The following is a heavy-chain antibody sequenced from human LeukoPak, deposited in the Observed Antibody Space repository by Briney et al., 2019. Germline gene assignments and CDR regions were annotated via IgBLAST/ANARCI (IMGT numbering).Heavy chain of an antibody. CDR3: ARHAPLDPPARAFDY. Sequence: SETLSLTCAVYGGSLSGYYWSWIRQPPGKGLEWIGEINHSGSTNYNPSLKSRVTISVDTSKKQFSLRLNSVTAADTAVYYCARHAPLDPPARAFDYWGQGTLATVSS. CDR1: GGSLSGYY. CDR2: INHSGST. D-gene: IGHD2-2*01. J-gene: IGHJ4*02. V-gene: IGHV4-34*01.